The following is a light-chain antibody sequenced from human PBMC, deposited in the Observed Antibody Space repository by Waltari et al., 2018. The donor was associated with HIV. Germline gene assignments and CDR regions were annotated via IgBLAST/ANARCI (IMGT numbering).Light chain of an antibody. Sequence: QTVVTQEPSFSVSPGGTVTLTCGLNYGAVPTGYDPSGYQQTPGQSPRTLIYSTNTRASGVPDRFSCSILGNKAALTITGAQADDESTYYCALYLGSGVSVFGGGTKLTVL. CDR3: ALYLGSGVSV. V-gene: IGLV8-61*01. J-gene: IGLJ3*02. CDR2: STN. CDR1: YGAVPTGYD.